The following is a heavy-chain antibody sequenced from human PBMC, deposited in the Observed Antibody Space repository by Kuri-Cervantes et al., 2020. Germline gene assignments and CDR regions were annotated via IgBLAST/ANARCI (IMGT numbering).Heavy chain of an antibody. CDR1: GFTFSSYS. CDR2: ISSSSSYI. CDR3: ARESDWYFDL. J-gene: IGHJ2*01. Sequence: ETLSLTCAASGFTFSSYSMNWVRQAPGKGLEWVSSISSSSSYIYYADSVKGRFTISRDNAKNSLYLQMNSLRAEDMAVYYCARESDWYFDLWGRGTLVTVSS. V-gene: IGHV3-21*01.